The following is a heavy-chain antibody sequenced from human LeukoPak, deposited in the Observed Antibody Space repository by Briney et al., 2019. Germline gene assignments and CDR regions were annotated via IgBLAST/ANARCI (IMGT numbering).Heavy chain of an antibody. V-gene: IGHV3-20*04. CDR2: INWSGEST. CDR1: GLTVGDYG. J-gene: IGHJ4*02. Sequence: GGSLRLSCAASGLTVGDYGMSWVRQAPGKGLEWVSGINWSGESTGYADSVKGRFTISRDNAENALYLQMNSLRAEDTALYYCARDLSSSWYSLGYWGRGTLVTVS. D-gene: IGHD6-13*01. CDR3: ARDLSSSWYSLGY.